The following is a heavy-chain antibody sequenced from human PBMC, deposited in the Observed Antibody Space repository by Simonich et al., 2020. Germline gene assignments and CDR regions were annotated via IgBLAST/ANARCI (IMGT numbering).Heavy chain of an antibody. V-gene: IGHV4-38-2*01. D-gene: IGHD6-13*01. CDR3: ARVGYSNYYYYGMDV. CDR2: IYHRGST. J-gene: IGHJ6*02. CDR1: GYSISSGYY. Sequence: QVQLQESGPGLVKPSETLSLTCAVSGYSISSGYYWGWIRKPPGKGLEWIGSIYHRGSTYYNPALKSRVTISVDTSKNHFSLKLSSVTAADTAVYYCARVGYSNYYYYGMDVWGQGTTVTVSS.